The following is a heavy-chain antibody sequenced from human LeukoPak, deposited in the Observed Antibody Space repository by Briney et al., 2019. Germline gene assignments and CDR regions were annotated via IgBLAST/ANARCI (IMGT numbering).Heavy chain of an antibody. D-gene: IGHD2-2*01. CDR3: AKGYCSSTSCYALYYFDY. CDR2: INPNSGGT. J-gene: IGHJ4*02. Sequence: ASVKVSCKASGYTFTGYYMHWVRQAPGQGLEWMGWINPNSGGTNYAQKFQGRVTMTRDTSISTAYMELSRLRSDDTAVYYCAKGYCSSTSCYALYYFDYWGQGTLVTVSS. CDR1: GYTFTGYY. V-gene: IGHV1-2*02.